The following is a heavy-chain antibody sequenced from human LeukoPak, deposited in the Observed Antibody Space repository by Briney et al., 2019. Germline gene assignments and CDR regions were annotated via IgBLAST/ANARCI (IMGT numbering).Heavy chain of an antibody. J-gene: IGHJ4*02. D-gene: IGHD3-10*01. CDR3: AKRGVVIRVILVGFHKQAYYFDS. V-gene: IGHV3-23*01. CDR2: ISDSGGST. CDR1: GFTFSNAW. Sequence: GGSLRLSCAASGFTFSNAWMSWVRQAPGKGLEWVAGISDSGGSTNYADSVKGRFTTPRNNAKNTLYLQMNSLRAEDTAVYFCAKRGVVIRVILVGFHKQAYYFDSWGQGALVTVS.